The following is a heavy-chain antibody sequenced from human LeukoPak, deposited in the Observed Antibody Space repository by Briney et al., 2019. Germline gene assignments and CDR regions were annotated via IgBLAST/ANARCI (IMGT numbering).Heavy chain of an antibody. D-gene: IGHD3-10*01. J-gene: IGHJ5*02. CDR3: ARATLLGNWFDP. Sequence: ASVKVSCKASGGTFSSYAISWVRQAPGQGLEWMGGIIPIFGTANYAQKFQGRVTITADKSTSTAYMELSSLRSEDTAAYYCARATLLGNWFDPWGQGTLVTVSS. V-gene: IGHV1-69*06. CDR2: IIPIFGTA. CDR1: GGTFSSYA.